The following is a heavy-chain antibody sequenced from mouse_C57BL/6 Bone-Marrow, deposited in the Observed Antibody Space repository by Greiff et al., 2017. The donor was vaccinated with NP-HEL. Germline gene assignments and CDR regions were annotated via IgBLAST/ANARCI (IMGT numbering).Heavy chain of an antibody. CDR1: GYTFTEYT. D-gene: IGHD1-1*01. V-gene: IGHV1-62-2*01. J-gene: IGHJ4*01. CDR3: ARHERNCGTDDYYMDY. Sequence: VQLQQSGAELVQPGASVKLSCKASGYTFTEYTIHWVKQRPGQGLEWIGWFYTGSGSIKYNEKFKDKATLTADKSSSTVYLELSRLTSEDSAVYFCARHERNCGTDDYYMDYWGQGTSVTVAS. CDR2: FYTGSGSI.